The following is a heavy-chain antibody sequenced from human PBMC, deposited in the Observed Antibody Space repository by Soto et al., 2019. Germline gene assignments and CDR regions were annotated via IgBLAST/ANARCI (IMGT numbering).Heavy chain of an antibody. CDR1: GYTFTTYD. V-gene: IGHV1-8*01. J-gene: IGHJ5*02. Sequence: QVQVVQSGAEVKKPGASVKVSCKVSGYTFTTYDINWVRQAPGQGLEWMGWMNPETGDTGYGQQFQVRVSLSRNTAITTAYLELTNLTFEDTAVYYCASALRATPWGQGTLVTVSA. CDR2: MNPETGDT. CDR3: ASALRATP.